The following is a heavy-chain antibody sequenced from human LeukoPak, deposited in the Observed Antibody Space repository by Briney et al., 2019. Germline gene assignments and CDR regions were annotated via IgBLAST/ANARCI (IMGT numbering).Heavy chain of an antibody. CDR1: GFTFSSYW. D-gene: IGHD3-22*01. J-gene: IGHJ4*02. CDR2: INSDGSTT. V-gene: IGHV3-74*01. CDR3: ARGRYYYDTSGYYPGY. Sequence: GGSLRLSCAASGFTFSSYWMHWVRHAPGEGLVWVSRINSDGSTTIYADSVKGRFTISRDNAKNTVYLQRNSLRAEDTAVYYCARGRYYYDTSGYYPGYWGQGTLVTVSS.